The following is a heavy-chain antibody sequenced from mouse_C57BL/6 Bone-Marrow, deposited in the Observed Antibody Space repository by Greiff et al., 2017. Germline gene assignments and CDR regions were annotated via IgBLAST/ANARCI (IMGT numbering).Heavy chain of an antibody. CDR1: EYEFPSHD. J-gene: IGHJ3*01. V-gene: IGHV5-2*03. Sequence: DVMLVESGGGLVQPGESLKLSCESNEYEFPSHDMSWVRKTPEKRLELVAAINSDGGSTYYTDTMERRFIISRDNTKKTLYLQMSSLSSEDTAVYYCERPSTMRFAYWGQGTLVTVSA. CDR2: INSDGGST. D-gene: IGHD2-4*01. CDR3: ERPSTMRFAY.